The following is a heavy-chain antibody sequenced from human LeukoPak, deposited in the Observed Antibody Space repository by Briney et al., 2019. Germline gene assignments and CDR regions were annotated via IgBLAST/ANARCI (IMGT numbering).Heavy chain of an antibody. D-gene: IGHD3-10*01. V-gene: IGHV3-30-3*01. CDR2: ISDDGSRQ. CDR1: GFTFSNYA. Sequence: PGRSLRLSCAATGFTFSNYAIHWDRQAPGKGLEWVAFISDDGSRQHYADSVKGRFTISRDNSKNTLNLQMNSLRAEDTAVYYCVKDRTGTYTLDYWGQGTLVTVSS. J-gene: IGHJ4*02. CDR3: VKDRTGTYTLDY.